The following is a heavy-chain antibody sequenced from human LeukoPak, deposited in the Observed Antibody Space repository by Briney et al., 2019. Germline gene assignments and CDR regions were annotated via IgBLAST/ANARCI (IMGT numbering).Heavy chain of an antibody. CDR3: ARAGGGGLGYFDY. D-gene: IGHD2-15*01. CDR1: GFTFSSYS. CDR2: IGSSSSYI. J-gene: IGHJ4*02. Sequence: GGSLRLSCAASGFTFSSYSMNWVRQAPGKGLEWVSSIGSSSSYIYYADSVKGRFTISRDNAKNSLYLQMNSLRAEDTAVYYCARAGGGGLGYFDYWGQGTLVTVSS. V-gene: IGHV3-21*01.